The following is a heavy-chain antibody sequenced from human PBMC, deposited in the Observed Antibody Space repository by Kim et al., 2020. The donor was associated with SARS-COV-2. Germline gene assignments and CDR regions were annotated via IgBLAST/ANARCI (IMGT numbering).Heavy chain of an antibody. V-gene: IGHV3-7*01. Sequence: GGSLRLSCAASGFTFSTYRMSWGRQAPGKGLEWVADINFNGTRKYYVDSVKGRFTISRVNAENSLYLQMNSLRAEDTAVYYCARETGYKNDYWGLGTLVTVSS. CDR3: ARETGYKNDY. J-gene: IGHJ4*02. CDR1: GFTFSTYR. CDR2: INFNGTRK. D-gene: IGHD5-18*01.